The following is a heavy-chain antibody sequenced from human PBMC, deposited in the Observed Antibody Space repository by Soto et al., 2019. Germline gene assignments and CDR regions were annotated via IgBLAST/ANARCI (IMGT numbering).Heavy chain of an antibody. J-gene: IGHJ5*02. V-gene: IGHV3-30*18. CDR1: GFTFSSYG. CDR2: ISYDGSNK. CDR3: AKCQGVAAAGPPFDP. D-gene: IGHD6-13*01. Sequence: QVQLVESGGGVVQPGRSLRLSCAASGFTFSSYGIHWVRQAPGKGLEWVAVISYDGSNKYYADSVKGRFTISRDNSKNTHYLQMNSLRAEDTAVYYCAKCQGVAAAGPPFDPWGQGTLVTVSS.